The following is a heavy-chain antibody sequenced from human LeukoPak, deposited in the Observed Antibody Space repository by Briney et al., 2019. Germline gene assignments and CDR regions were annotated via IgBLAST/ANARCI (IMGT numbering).Heavy chain of an antibody. CDR2: IRAGSEYT. V-gene: IGHV3-23*01. J-gene: IGHJ4*02. CDR1: GFTFSTYS. D-gene: IGHD6-19*01. Sequence: GGSLRLSRRASGFTFSTYSMNWVRQAPGGGLEWVSVIRAGSEYTYYADSVKGRFTISRDNSKNMLYLQMNSLRAEDTAIYYCAKDGHCPDVVCPTKIVVAGYLDYWGQGTLVTVSS. CDR3: AKDGHCPDVVCPTKIVVAGYLDY.